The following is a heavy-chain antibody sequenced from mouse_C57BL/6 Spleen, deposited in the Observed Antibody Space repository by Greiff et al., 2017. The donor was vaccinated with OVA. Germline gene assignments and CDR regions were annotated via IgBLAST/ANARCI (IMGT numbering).Heavy chain of an antibody. CDR2: INPGSGGT. CDR3: TREGWDSYYFDY. Sequence: QVHVKQSGAELVRPGTSVKVSCKASGYAFTNYLIEWVKQRPGQGLEWIGVINPGSGGTYYNEKFKGKATLTADKSSSTAYMQLSSLTSEDSAVYCCTREGWDSYYFDYWGQGTTLTVSS. J-gene: IGHJ2*01. D-gene: IGHD4-1*01. CDR1: GYAFTNYL. V-gene: IGHV1-54*01.